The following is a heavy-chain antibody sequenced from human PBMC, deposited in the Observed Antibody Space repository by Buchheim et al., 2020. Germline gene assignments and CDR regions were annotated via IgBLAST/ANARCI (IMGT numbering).Heavy chain of an antibody. D-gene: IGHD6-13*01. J-gene: IGHJ6*02. CDR3: ARGPGIAAAGTWGYYYGMDV. V-gene: IGHV4-59*01. CDR1: GGSISSYY. CDR2: IYYSGRT. Sequence: QVQLQESGPGPVKPSETLSLTCTVSGGSISSYYWSWIRQPPGKGLEWIGYIYYSGRTNYNPSLKSRVTISVDTSKNQFSLKLSSVTAADTAVYYCARGPGIAAAGTWGYYYGMDVWGQGTT.